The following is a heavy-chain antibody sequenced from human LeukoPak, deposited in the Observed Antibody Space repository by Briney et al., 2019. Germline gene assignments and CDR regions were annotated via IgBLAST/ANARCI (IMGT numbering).Heavy chain of an antibody. J-gene: IGHJ3*02. D-gene: IGHD3-3*01. CDR1: GFTFSSYS. V-gene: IGHV3-48*04. Sequence: QPGGSLRLSCAASGFTFSSYSMNWVRQAPGKGLEWVSYISSSSSTIYYADSVKGRFTISRDNAKNTLYLQMNSLRAEDTAVYYCASPEWLPDSIDIWGQGTMVTVSS. CDR3: ASPEWLPDSIDI. CDR2: ISSSSSTI.